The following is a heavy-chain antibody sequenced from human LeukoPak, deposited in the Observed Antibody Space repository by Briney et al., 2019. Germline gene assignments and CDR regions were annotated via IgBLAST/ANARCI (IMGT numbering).Heavy chain of an antibody. V-gene: IGHV4-59*01. CDR2: IYYSGST. CDR3: ARDRYYYDSSGYYYMDV. J-gene: IGHJ6*03. Sequence: SETLSLTCTVSGGSISSYYWSWIRQPPGKGLEWIGYIYYSGSTNYNPSLKSRVTISVDTSKNQFSLKLSSVTAADTAVYYCARDRYYYDSSGYYYMDVWGEGTTVTVSS. D-gene: IGHD3-22*01. CDR1: GGSISSYY.